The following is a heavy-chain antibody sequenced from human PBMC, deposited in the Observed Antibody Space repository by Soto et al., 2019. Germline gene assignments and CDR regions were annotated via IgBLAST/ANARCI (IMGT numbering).Heavy chain of an antibody. J-gene: IGHJ5*02. CDR2: INAGNGNT. Sequence: ASVKVSCKASGYTFTSYAMHWVRQAPGQRLEWMGWINAGNGNTKYSQKFQGRVAITRDTSASTAYMELSSLRSEDTAVYYCARDPENSSSFGAWFDPWGQGTMVTVYS. CDR3: ARDPENSSSFGAWFDP. D-gene: IGHD6-6*01. CDR1: GYTFTSYA. V-gene: IGHV1-3*01.